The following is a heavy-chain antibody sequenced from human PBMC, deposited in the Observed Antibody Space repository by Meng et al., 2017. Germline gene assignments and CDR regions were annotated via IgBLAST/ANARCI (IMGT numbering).Heavy chain of an antibody. CDR2: ISGSGGST. CDR1: GFTFSSYS. D-gene: IGHD6-13*01. J-gene: IGHJ4*02. V-gene: IGHV3-23*01. CDR3: AKMYSSSPPSYFDY. Sequence: GESLKISCAASGFTFSSYSMSWVRQAPGKGLEWVSAISGSGGSTYYADSVKGRFTISRDNSKNTLYLQMNSLRAEDTAVYYCAKMYSSSPPSYFDYWGQGTLVTVSS.